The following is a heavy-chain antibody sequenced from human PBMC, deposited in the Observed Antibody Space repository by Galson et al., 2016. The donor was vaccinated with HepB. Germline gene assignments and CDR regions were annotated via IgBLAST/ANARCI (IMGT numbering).Heavy chain of an antibody. CDR1: GFTFSSYS. CDR2: ISNDGRSR. J-gene: IGHJ3*02. V-gene: IGHV3-64D*08. Sequence: SLRLSCAASGFTFSSYSMHWVRQAPGKGLVYISTISNDGRSRYFVDPVRGRFTISRDNSKNTVYLQMSSLRPEDSATYYCLKSGYCGITDCFHAFDIWGQGTMVTVSS. D-gene: IGHD2-2*01. CDR3: LKSGYCGITDCFHAFDI.